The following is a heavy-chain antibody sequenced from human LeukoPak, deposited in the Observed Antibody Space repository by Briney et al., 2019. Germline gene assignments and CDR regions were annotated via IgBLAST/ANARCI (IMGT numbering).Heavy chain of an antibody. CDR3: AKDRRPTYYYYMDV. J-gene: IGHJ6*03. Sequence: YLRFYCAASGFTFDDYAMHWVRQAPGQGLEGVSGISWNSGSIGYADSVKGRFTISRDNAKNSLYLQMNSLRAEDTALYYCAKDRRPTYYYYMDVWGKGTTVTVSS. CDR1: GFTFDDYA. CDR2: ISWNSGSI. V-gene: IGHV3-9*01.